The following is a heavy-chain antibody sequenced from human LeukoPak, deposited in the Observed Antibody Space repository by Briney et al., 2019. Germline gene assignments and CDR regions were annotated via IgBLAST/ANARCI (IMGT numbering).Heavy chain of an antibody. V-gene: IGHV3-7*01. CDR2: IKEDGSQK. CDR3: ARGLNTSPGVDY. J-gene: IGHJ4*02. D-gene: IGHD3-16*01. Sequence: GSLRLSCAVSGFTFSNYWMNWVRQAPGKGLGWVANIKEDGSQKYYVESVKGRFTVSRDNAKNSVYLQMSSLRDEDTAVYYCARGLNTSPGVDYWGQGTLVTVSS. CDR1: GFTFSNYW.